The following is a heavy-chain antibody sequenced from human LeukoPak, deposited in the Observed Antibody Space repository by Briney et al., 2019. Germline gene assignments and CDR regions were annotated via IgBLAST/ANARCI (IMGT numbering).Heavy chain of an antibody. Sequence: GGSLRLSCAASGFTFSNYWVHWVRQAPGKGLVWVSRINPDGSTINYADSVKGRFTISRDNAKNTLYLQMNSLRAEDTAVYYCATAGNYRFDYWGQGTRVTVSS. CDR3: ATAGNYRFDY. V-gene: IGHV3-74*01. CDR1: GFTFSNYW. D-gene: IGHD1-7*01. J-gene: IGHJ4*02. CDR2: INPDGSTI.